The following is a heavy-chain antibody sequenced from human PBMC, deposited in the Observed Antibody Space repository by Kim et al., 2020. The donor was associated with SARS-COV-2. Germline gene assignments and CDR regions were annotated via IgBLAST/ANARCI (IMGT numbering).Heavy chain of an antibody. J-gene: IGHJ4*02. V-gene: IGHV1-3*01. CDR2: GNGNT. CDR3: ARDRLDY. Sequence: GNGNTKYSQKFQGRVTITRDTSASTAYMELSSLRSEDTAVYYCARDRLDYWGQGTLVTVSS.